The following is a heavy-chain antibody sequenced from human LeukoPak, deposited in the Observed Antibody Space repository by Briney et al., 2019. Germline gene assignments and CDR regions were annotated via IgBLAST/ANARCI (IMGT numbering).Heavy chain of an antibody. D-gene: IGHD1-26*01. CDR1: GFTFCSYA. CDR2: ISYDGSNK. V-gene: IGHV3-30-3*01. CDR3: ARERVPSGSYFDY. Sequence: PGGSLRLSCAASGFTFCSYAMHWVRQAPGKGLEWVAVISYDGSNKYYADSVKGRFTISRDNSKNTLYLQMNSLRAEDTAVYYCARERVPSGSYFDYWGQGTLVTVSS. J-gene: IGHJ4*02.